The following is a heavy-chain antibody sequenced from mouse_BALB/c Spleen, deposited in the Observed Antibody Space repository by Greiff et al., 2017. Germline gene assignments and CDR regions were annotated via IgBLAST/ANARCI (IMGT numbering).Heavy chain of an antibody. D-gene: IGHD2-4*01. Sequence: EGKLMESGGGLVKPGGSLKLSCAASGFTFSDYYMYWVRQTPEKRLEWVATISAGGSYTYYPDSVKGRFTISRDNAKNTLYLQMSSLKSEDTAMYYCAGEVDYDGTYWGQGTLVTVSA. CDR1: GFTFSDYY. V-gene: IGHV5-4*02. CDR3: AGEVDYDGTY. CDR2: ISAGGSYT. J-gene: IGHJ3*01.